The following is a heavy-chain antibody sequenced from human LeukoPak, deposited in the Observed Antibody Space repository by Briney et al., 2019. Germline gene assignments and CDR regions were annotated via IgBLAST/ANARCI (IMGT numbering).Heavy chain of an antibody. V-gene: IGHV1-18*01. CDR2: ISAYNGNT. CDR3: ARYCSGYRGWFDS. Sequence: GASVKVSCKASGYSFADYGISWVRQAPGQGLEWMGWISAYNGNTHYAQKFQGRVTVTAAISTSTAYMELRSLRSDDTAVYYCARYCSGYRGWFDSWGQGTLVTVSS. J-gene: IGHJ5*01. D-gene: IGHD2-15*01. CDR1: GYSFADYG.